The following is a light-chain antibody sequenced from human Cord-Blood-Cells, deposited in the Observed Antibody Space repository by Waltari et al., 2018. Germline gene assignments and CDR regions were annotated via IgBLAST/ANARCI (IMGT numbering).Light chain of an antibody. J-gene: IGLJ2*01. CDR1: YYGAKY. V-gene: IGLV3-1*01. CDR3: QAWDSSNVV. Sequence: SYEPTQPPSLSVSPAQTSSSTRPGAYYGAKYACWFQQKPGQSPVLVLYQDSKRPSGIPERFSGSNSGNTATLPISGTKAMDEDGYYCQAWDSSNVVFGGGTKLTVL. CDR2: QDS.